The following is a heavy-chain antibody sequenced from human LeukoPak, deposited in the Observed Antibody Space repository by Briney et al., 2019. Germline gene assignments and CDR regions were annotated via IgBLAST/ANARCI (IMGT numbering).Heavy chain of an antibody. CDR3: VREKTPFIVAAPLGPDSPYWLDP. J-gene: IGHJ5*02. D-gene: IGHD6-13*01. CDR2: INAGNGNT. Sequence: GASVKVSCKASGYTFISYAMHWVRQAPGQGLEGMGGINAGNGNTKYSQKFQGRVTITRDTSASTAYMELSSLRSEDTAVYYCVREKTPFIVAAPLGPDSPYWLDPSGAGTLVTVSS. CDR1: GYTFISYA. V-gene: IGHV1-3*01.